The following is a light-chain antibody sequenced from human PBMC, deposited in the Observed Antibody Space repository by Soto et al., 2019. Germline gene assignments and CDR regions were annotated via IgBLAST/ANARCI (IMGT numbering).Light chain of an antibody. Sequence: EIVLTQSPGTLSLSPGEGATLSCGASQSVSSSSLAWYQQKPGQAPRLLMYGASSRATGIPDRFSGSGSGTDFTITISTLEPEDFAVYYCQQYGSSPRTFGQGTKGEIK. CDR3: QQYGSSPRT. CDR2: GAS. V-gene: IGKV3-20*01. J-gene: IGKJ1*01. CDR1: QSVSSSS.